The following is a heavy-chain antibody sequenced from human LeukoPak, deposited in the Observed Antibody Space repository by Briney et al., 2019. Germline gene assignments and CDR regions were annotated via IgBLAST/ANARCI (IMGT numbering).Heavy chain of an antibody. J-gene: IGHJ4*02. CDR1: GFTFNSYA. D-gene: IGHD6-19*01. CDR2: ISANGGTT. CDR3: AKWSRTAVAGPLGYFDY. V-gene: IGHV3-23*01. Sequence: GGSLRLSCAASGFTFNSYAMSWVRQAPGKGLEWVSAISANGGTTHSADSVKGRFSISRDNSKNTLYVQMNSLRAEDTAVYYCAKWSRTAVAGPLGYFDYWGQGTLVIVSS.